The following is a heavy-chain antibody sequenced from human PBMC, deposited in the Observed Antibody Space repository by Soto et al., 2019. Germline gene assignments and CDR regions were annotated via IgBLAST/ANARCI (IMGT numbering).Heavy chain of an antibody. D-gene: IGHD3-22*01. V-gene: IGHV2-70*04. CDR3: ERIATQEHYYDSSGYHQTTNYYLHY. CDR2: IDWDDDK. CDR1: GFSLGTIGMR. Sequence: SGPTLVNPTHTLTLTCTFSGFSLGTIGMRVSWIRQPPGNALEWLSRIDWDDDKFYSTSLKTRLTISKDTSKNQVVLTMTNMDPLETAPYYCERIATQEHYYDSSGYHQTTNYYLHYWDQGTLVTVSS. J-gene: IGHJ4*02.